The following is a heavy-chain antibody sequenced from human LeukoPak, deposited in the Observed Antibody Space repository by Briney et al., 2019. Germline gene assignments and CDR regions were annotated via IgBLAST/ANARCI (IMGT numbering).Heavy chain of an antibody. V-gene: IGHV4-59*01. Sequence: SETLSLTCTVSGGSISSYYWSWIRQPPGKGLEWIEYIYYSGSTNYNPSLKSRVTISVDTSKNQFSLKLSSVTAADTAVYYCARARYCGGDCYYFDYWGQGTLVTVSS. D-gene: IGHD2-21*02. CDR3: ARARYCGGDCYYFDY. CDR1: GGSISSYY. J-gene: IGHJ4*02. CDR2: IYYSGST.